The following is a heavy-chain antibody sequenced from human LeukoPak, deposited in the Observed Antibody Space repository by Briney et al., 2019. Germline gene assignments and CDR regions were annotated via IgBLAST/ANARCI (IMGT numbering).Heavy chain of an antibody. CDR1: GGSFSGYY. D-gene: IGHD6-13*01. CDR3: ARVGSSWLRYYYYYYMDV. J-gene: IGHJ6*03. V-gene: IGHV4-34*01. Sequence: PSETLSLTCGVYGGSFSGYYWSWIRQPPGKGLEWIGETNHGGSSNYNPSLKSRVTISVDTSKNQFSLKLSSVTAADTAVYYCARVGSSWLRYYYYYYMDVWGKGTTVTVSS. CDR2: TNHGGSS.